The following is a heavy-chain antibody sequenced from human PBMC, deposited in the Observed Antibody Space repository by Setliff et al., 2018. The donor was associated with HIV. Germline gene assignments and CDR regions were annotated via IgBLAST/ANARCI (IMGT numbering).Heavy chain of an antibody. V-gene: IGHV4-4*09. CDR2: IYTSGST. Sequence: SETLSLTCTISGGSISSYYWGWIRQPPGKGLEWIGNIYTSGSTNYNPSLKSRVTISVDTSKNQFSLKLSSVAAADTAVYYCARLDCSSSSGFVDYWGQGTLVTVSS. CDR3: ARLDCSSSSGFVDY. D-gene: IGHD2-2*01. J-gene: IGHJ4*02. CDR1: GGSISSYY.